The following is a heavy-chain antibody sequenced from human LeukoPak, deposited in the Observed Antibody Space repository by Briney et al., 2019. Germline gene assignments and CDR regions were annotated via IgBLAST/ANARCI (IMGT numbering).Heavy chain of an antibody. V-gene: IGHV1-69*05. CDR1: GGTFSSYA. Sequence: ASVKVSCKASGGTFSSYAISWVRQAPGQGLEWMGGIISIFGTANYAQKFQGRVTITTDESTSTAYMELSSLRSEDTAVYYCARGSFWSGYYRYYYYMDVWGKGTTVTVSS. J-gene: IGHJ6*03. CDR2: IISIFGTA. D-gene: IGHD3-3*01. CDR3: ARGSFWSGYYRYYYYMDV.